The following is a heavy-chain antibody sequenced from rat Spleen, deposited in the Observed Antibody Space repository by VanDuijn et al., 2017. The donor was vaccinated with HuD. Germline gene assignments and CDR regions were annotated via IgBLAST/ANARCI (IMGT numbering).Heavy chain of an antibody. J-gene: IGHJ3*01. V-gene: IGHV5S10*01. CDR2: IIYDGSGT. Sequence: EVRLVESGGGLVQPGNSLKLSCAASGFTFSDYALVWVRQTPKKGLEWVATIIYDGSGTYYRDSVKGRFTMSRDNAKSTLYLQMDSLRSEDTATYYCARPGPGYPFAYWGRGTLVTVSS. CDR1: GFTFSDYA. CDR3: ARPGPGYPFAY. D-gene: IGHD1-4*01.